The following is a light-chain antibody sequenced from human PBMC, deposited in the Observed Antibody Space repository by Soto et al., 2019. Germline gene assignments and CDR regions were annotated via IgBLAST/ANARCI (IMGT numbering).Light chain of an antibody. CDR1: QGISSY. CDR2: AAS. Sequence: DIQLTQSPSFLSASVGDRVTITCRASQGISSYLAWYQQKPGKAPQLLIYAASTLQGGVPSRFSGSGSGTEFTLTLSSLQPEDFATYYCQQLNSYTRTFGQGTKVEIK. J-gene: IGKJ1*01. CDR3: QQLNSYTRT. V-gene: IGKV1-9*01.